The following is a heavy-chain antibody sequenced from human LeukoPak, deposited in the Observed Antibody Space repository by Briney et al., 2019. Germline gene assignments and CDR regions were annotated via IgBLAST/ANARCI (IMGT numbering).Heavy chain of an antibody. CDR2: IYTRGST. J-gene: IGHJ3*02. CDR3: ARGRYCSADICSGGDAFDI. V-gene: IGHV4-4*07. Sequence: PSETLSLTCTVSGGSINNYYWSWIRQPAGKGLEWIGRIYTRGSTNYDPSLKSRVTMSVDTSKNQFSLKLSSVTAADTAVYYCARGRYCSADICSGGDAFDIWGQGTMVSVSS. D-gene: IGHD2-15*01. CDR1: GGSINNYY.